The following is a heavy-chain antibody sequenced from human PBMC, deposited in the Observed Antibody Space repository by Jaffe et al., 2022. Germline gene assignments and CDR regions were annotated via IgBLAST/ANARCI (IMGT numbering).Heavy chain of an antibody. Sequence: QITLTESGPTLVKPTQTLTLTCTFSGFSHSTAGVAVGWIRQPPEKALEWLAHIYWNDAKFYSTSLKSRLAITKDSSKNQVVLTMTNVDPVDTGTYYCAHLHTSNYHSYDFWGQGTLVTVSS. V-gene: IGHV2-5*01. CDR2: IYWNDAK. CDR1: GFSHSTAGVA. D-gene: IGHD4-4*01. CDR3: AHLHTSNYHSYDF. J-gene: IGHJ4*01.